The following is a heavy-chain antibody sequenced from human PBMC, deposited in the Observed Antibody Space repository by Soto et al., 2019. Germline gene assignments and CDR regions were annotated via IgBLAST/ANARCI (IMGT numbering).Heavy chain of an antibody. CDR2: ISAYNGNT. CDR1: GYTFTSYG. D-gene: IGHD6-19*01. J-gene: IGHJ4*02. Sequence: ASVKVSCKASGYTFTSYGISWVRQAPGQGLEWMGWISAYNGNTNYAQKLQGRVTMTTDTSTSTAYMELRSLRSDDTAVYYCARVPSKVRYSSGWYSDYWGQGTLVTVYS. V-gene: IGHV1-18*01. CDR3: ARVPSKVRYSSGWYSDY.